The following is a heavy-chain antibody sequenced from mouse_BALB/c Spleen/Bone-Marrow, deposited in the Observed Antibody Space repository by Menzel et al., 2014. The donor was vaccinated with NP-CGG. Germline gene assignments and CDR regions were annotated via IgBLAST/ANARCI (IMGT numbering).Heavy chain of an antibody. CDR3: ALLGNYGYFDV. CDR2: INPDSSTI. D-gene: IGHD2-1*01. CDR1: GFDFSRYW. V-gene: IGHV4-1*02. Sequence: EVKLEESGGGLVQPGGSLKLSCAASGFDFSRYWMSWVRQAPGKGLEWIGEINPDSSTINYTPSLKDKFIISRDNAKNTLYLQMSKVRSKDTAHYYCALLGNYGYFDVWGAGTTVTVSS. J-gene: IGHJ1*01.